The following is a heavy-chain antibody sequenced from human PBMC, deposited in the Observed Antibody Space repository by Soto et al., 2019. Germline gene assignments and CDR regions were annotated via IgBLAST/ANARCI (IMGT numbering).Heavy chain of an antibody. CDR3: ARGWAAGIFQH. CDR2: IYYSGST. V-gene: IGHV4-59*01. D-gene: IGHD6-13*01. J-gene: IGHJ1*01. CDR1: GGSISSYY. Sequence: PSETLSLTCTVSGGSISSYYWSWIRQPPGKGLEWIGYIYYSGSTNYNPSLKSRVTISVDTSKNQFSLKLSSVTAADTAVYYCARGWAAGIFQHWGQGTLVTVSS.